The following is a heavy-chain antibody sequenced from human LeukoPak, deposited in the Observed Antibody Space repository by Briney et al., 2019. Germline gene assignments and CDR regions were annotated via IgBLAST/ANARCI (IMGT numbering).Heavy chain of an antibody. V-gene: IGHV4-39*01. J-gene: IGHJ6*02. D-gene: IGHD3-16*01. CDR2: IYYSGST. Sequence: KPSETLSLTCTVSGGSISSSSYYWGWIRQPPGKGLEWIGSIYYSGSTHYNPSLKSRVTISVDTSKNQFSLKLSSVTAADTAVYYCARGLRELRGGYYYYYYGMDVWGQGTTVTVSS. CDR1: GGSISSSSYY. CDR3: ARGLRELRGGYYYYYYGMDV.